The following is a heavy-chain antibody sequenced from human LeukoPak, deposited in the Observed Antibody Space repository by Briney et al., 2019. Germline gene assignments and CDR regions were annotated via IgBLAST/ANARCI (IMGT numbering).Heavy chain of an antibody. CDR2: IYHSGST. CDR1: GYSISSGYY. V-gene: IGHV4-38-2*02. CDR3: ARGFYDFWSGQSPLYMDV. Sequence: SETLSLTCTVSGYSISSGYYWGWIRQPPGKGLEWIGSIYHSGSTYYNPSLKSRVTISVDTSKNQFSLKLSSVTAADTAVYYCARGFYDFWSGQSPLYMDVWGKGTTVTVSS. J-gene: IGHJ6*03. D-gene: IGHD3-3*01.